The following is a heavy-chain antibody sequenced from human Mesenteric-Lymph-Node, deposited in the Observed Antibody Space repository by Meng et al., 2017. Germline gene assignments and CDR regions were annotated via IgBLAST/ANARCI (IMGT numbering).Heavy chain of an antibody. D-gene: IGHD4-17*01. Sequence: GESLKISCKASGYTFSNYWIGWVRQMPGKGLEWMGIINPGDPTTRYRPSFQGQVTISADKSIDTAYLQWSSLKASDTAMYYCARHQSIAVTTSYDVFNIWGQGTMVTVSS. V-gene: IGHV5-51*01. J-gene: IGHJ3*02. CDR2: INPGDPTT. CDR1: GYTFSNYW. CDR3: ARHQSIAVTTSYDVFNI.